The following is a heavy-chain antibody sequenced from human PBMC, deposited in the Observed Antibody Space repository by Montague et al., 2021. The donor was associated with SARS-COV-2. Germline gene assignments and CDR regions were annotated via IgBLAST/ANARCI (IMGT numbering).Heavy chain of an antibody. CDR1: GGSMSSGGYY. V-gene: IGHV4-31*03. D-gene: IGHD3-22*01. CDR2: IYYSGST. CDR3: ARARITMIVVVNAFDI. J-gene: IGHJ3*02. Sequence: TLSLTCTVSGGSMSSGGYYWSWIRQRPGKGLEWIGYIYYSGSTYYNPSLKSRVTISVDTSKNQFSLKLSSVTAADTAVYYCARARITMIVVVNAFDIWGQGTMVTVSS.